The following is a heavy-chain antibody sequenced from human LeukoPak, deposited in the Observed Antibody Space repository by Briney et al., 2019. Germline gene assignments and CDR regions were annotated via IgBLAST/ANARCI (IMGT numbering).Heavy chain of an antibody. CDR3: ARDPGFGALDY. V-gene: IGHV3-7*05. CDR1: GFTVSSNY. CDR2: IKKDGSEK. Sequence: GGSLRLSCAASGFTVSSNYMSWVRQAPGKGLEWVANIKKDGSEKYYVDSVRGRFIISRDNAKNSLYLQMNSLRAEDTAVYYCARDPGFGALDYWGQGTLVTVSS. D-gene: IGHD3-9*01. J-gene: IGHJ4*02.